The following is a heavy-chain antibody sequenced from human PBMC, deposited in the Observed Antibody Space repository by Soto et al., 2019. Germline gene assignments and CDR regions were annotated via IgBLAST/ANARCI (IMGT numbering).Heavy chain of an antibody. D-gene: IGHD1-7*01. CDR1: EYTFTKYS. CDR3: ARDAPFPITGTTFDF. CDR2: ISPSGGST. Sequence: ASVKVSCKASEYTFTKYSLHWVRQAPGQGPEWVGMISPSGGSTDYAQKFQGRVTMTRDTSTSTVYMELSGLRSEDTAVYYCARDAPFPITGTTFDFWGQGTLVTVSS. J-gene: IGHJ4*02. V-gene: IGHV1-46*01.